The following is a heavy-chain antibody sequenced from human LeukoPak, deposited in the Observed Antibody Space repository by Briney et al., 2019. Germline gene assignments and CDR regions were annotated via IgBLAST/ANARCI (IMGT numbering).Heavy chain of an antibody. D-gene: IGHD6-19*01. J-gene: IGHJ3*02. CDR2: IYGGGST. CDR3: ASSSYSSGWWEDDAFDI. V-gene: IGHV3-66*01. Sequence: PGGSLRLSCAASGFTVSSNYMSWVRQAPGKGLEWVSVIYGGGSTYYADSVKGRFTISRDNSKNTLYLQMDSLRAEDTAVYYCASSSYSSGWWEDDAFDIWGQGTMVTVSS. CDR1: GFTVSSNY.